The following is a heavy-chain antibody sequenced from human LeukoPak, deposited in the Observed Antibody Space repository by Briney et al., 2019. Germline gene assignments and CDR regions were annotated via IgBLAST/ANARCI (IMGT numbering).Heavy chain of an antibody. CDR2: IYHSGST. CDR3: AGGSGYAFEY. Sequence: MTSETLSLTCTVSGYSISSGYYWGWIRQPPGKGLEWIGSIYHSGSTYYNPSLKSRVTISVDTSKNQFSLKLSSVTAADTAVYYCAGGSGYAFEYWGQGTLVTVSS. V-gene: IGHV4-38-2*02. CDR1: GYSISSGYY. D-gene: IGHD5-12*01. J-gene: IGHJ4*02.